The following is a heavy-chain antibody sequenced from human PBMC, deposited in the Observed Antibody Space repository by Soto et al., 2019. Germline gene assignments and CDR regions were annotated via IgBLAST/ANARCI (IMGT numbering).Heavy chain of an antibody. Sequence: PGGSLRLSCAASGFTFSSYGMHWVRQAPGKGLEWVAVIWYDGSNKYYADSVKGRFTISRDNSKNTLYLQMNSLRAEDTAVYYCARDLGGYSGYDRFDYWGQGTLVTVSS. D-gene: IGHD5-12*01. CDR2: IWYDGSNK. V-gene: IGHV3-33*01. CDR1: GFTFSSYG. CDR3: ARDLGGYSGYDRFDY. J-gene: IGHJ4*02.